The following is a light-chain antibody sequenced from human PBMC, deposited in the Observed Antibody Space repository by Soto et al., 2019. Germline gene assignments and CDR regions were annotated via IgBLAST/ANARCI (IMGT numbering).Light chain of an antibody. CDR2: EGS. CDR3: CSYAGSVV. CDR1: SSDIGGYNL. V-gene: IGLV2-23*01. Sequence: QSVLTQPPSASGSPGQSVAISCTGTSSDIGGYNLVSWYQQHPGKAPKLMIYEGSKRPSGVSNRFSGSKSGNTASLTISGLQAEDEADYYCCSYAGSVVFGGGTKLTVL. J-gene: IGLJ2*01.